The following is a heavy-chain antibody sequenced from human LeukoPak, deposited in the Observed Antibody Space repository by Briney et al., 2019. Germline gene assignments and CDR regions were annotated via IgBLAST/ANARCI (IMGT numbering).Heavy chain of an antibody. D-gene: IGHD3-22*01. J-gene: IGHJ4*02. CDR1: GFTFSSYS. V-gene: IGHV3-21*01. Sequence: GGSLRLSCAASGFTFSSYSMNWVRQAPGKGLEWVSTISSSSSYIYYADSVKGRFTISRDNAKNSLYLQMNSLRAEDTAVYYCARARTYYYDSSGYNDYWGQGTLVTVS. CDR3: ARARTYYYDSSGYNDY. CDR2: ISSSSSYI.